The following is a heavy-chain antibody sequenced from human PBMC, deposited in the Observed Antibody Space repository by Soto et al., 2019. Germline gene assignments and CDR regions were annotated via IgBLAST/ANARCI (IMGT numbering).Heavy chain of an antibody. V-gene: IGHV4-59*08. J-gene: IGHJ5*02. CDR3: ARLGNDILTGYGNWFDP. CDR1: GGSISSYY. Sequence: SETLSLTCTVSGGSISSYYWSWIRQPPWKGLEWIGYIYYSGSTNYNPSLKSRVTISVDTSKNQFSLKLSSVTAADTAVYYCARLGNDILTGYGNWFDPWGQGTLVTVS. CDR2: IYYSGST. D-gene: IGHD3-9*01.